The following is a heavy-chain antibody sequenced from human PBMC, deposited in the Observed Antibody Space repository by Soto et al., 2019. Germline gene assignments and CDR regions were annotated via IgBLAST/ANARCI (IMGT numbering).Heavy chain of an antibody. J-gene: IGHJ4*02. D-gene: IGHD6-6*01. V-gene: IGHV3-23*01. Sequence: GSLRLSCAASGFTFSSYAMSWVRQAPGKGLECISVISGSGGSTYYADSVKGRFTISRDNSKNTLYLQMNSLRAEDSATYYCAKDLVLYSSSSPHYFDYWGQGSLVPVSS. CDR1: GFTFSSYA. CDR2: ISGSGGST. CDR3: AKDLVLYSSSSPHYFDY.